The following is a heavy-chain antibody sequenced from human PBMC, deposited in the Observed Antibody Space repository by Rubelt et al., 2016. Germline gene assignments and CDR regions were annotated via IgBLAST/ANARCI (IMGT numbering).Heavy chain of an antibody. V-gene: IGHV4-34*01. D-gene: IGHD2-8*01. J-gene: IGHJ4*02. CDR1: GGSFSGYY. CDR2: INHSGST. Sequence: QVQLQQWGAGLLKPSETLSLTCAVYGGSFSGYYWSWIRQPPGKGLEWIGEINHSGSTNYNPSLKSRVTISVDTSKNQFSLKLSSVTAADTAVYYCARGPSCTNGVCYTFFDYWGQGTLVTVSS. CDR3: ARGPSCTNGVCYTFFDY.